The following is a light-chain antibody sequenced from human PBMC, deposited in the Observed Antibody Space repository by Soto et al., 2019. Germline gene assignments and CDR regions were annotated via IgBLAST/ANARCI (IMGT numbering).Light chain of an antibody. V-gene: IGLV2-11*01. CDR3: CSYAGSVYV. CDR1: SSDVGGYNY. Sequence: QPVLTQPRSVSGSHGQSVTISCTGTSSDVGGYNYVSWYQQHPGKAPKLMIYDVSERPSGVPDRFSGSKSGNTASLTISGLQAEDEADYYCCSYAGSVYVFGTGTKVTVL. CDR2: DVS. J-gene: IGLJ1*01.